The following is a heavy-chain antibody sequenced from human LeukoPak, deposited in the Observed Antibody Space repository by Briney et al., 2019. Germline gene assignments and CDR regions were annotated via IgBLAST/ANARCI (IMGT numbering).Heavy chain of an antibody. CDR1: GGSISSGSYY. V-gene: IGHV4-61*02. CDR3: AGYDILTGYRVTDAFDI. D-gene: IGHD3-9*01. Sequence: SETLSLTCTVSGGSISSGSYYWSWLRQPAGKGLEWIGRIYTSGSTNYNPSLKSRVTISVDTSKNQFSLKLSSVTAADTAVYYCAGYDILTGYRVTDAFDIWGQGPLVTVSS. CDR2: IYTSGST. J-gene: IGHJ4*02.